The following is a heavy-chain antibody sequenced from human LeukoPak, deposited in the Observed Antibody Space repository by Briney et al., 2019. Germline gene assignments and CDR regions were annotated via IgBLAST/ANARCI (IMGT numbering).Heavy chain of an antibody. Sequence: GGFLRLSCAASGFTFSIYSMNWVRRAPGKGLEWISYIHGTSNIIRYADSVKGRFTISRDNAKNSLYLQMSSLRVEDTAVYYCVRWNGLTDYWGQGTLVTVSS. CDR3: VRWNGLTDY. J-gene: IGHJ4*02. CDR2: IHGTSNII. D-gene: IGHD1-1*01. CDR1: GFTFSIYS. V-gene: IGHV3-48*01.